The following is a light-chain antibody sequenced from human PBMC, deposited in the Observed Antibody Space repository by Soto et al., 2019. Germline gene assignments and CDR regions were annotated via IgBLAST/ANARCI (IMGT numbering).Light chain of an antibody. CDR3: QQYNSYSPWT. V-gene: IGKV1-5*01. CDR1: QSISSW. Sequence: DLQMTQSPSTLSASVGDRVTITCRASQSISSWLAWYQQKPGKAPKLLIYDASSLESGVPSRFSGSGSGTEFTLTISSLQPDDFATYSCQQYNSYSPWTFGQGTKVEIK. J-gene: IGKJ1*01. CDR2: DAS.